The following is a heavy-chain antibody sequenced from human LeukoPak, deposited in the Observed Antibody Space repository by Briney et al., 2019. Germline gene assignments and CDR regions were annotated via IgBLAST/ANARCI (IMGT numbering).Heavy chain of an antibody. V-gene: IGHV4-39*01. CDR1: GGSIGGHTFY. Sequence: SETLSLTCNVSGGSIGGHTFYWDWIRQPPGKGLEWIATIYYNGNTFYNPSLKSRVAISRDMSKSQFSLHLSSVTAEDTAIYYCARLTALAGHRGAFDMWGPGTMVTVS. CDR2: IYYNGNT. CDR3: ARLTALAGHRGAFDM. D-gene: IGHD6-19*01. J-gene: IGHJ3*02.